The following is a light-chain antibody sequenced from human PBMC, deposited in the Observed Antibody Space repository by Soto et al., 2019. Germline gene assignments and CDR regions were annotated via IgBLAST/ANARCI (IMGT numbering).Light chain of an antibody. CDR1: QGIGLK. Sequence: EIVMTQSPATVSVSPGERVTLSCRASQGIGLKLAWYQHKPGQAPRLLFYDASTRATGLPDRFSGSGAGTLFTLSISSVQSDDFTIYYCQHYNDRSTFGPGTKVEIK. V-gene: IGKV3-15*01. J-gene: IGKJ1*01. CDR3: QHYNDRST. CDR2: DAS.